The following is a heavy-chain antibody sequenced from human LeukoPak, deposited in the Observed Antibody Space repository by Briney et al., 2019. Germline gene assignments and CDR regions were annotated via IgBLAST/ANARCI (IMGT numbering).Heavy chain of an antibody. Sequence: PGGSLRLSCAASGFTFSSYSMNWVRQAPGKGLEGVSSISSSSSYIYYADSVKGRFTISRDNAKNSLYLQMNSLTAEDTAVYYCAKGSRRMVRGEKSSYYYYYMDVWGKGTTVTVSS. CDR1: GFTFSSYS. J-gene: IGHJ6*03. V-gene: IGHV3-21*06. CDR3: AKGSRRMVRGEKSSYYYYYMDV. CDR2: ISSSSSYI. D-gene: IGHD3-10*01.